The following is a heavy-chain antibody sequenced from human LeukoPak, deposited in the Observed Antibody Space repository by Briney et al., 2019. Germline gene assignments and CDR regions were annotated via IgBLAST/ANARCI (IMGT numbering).Heavy chain of an antibody. J-gene: IGHJ4*02. D-gene: IGHD6-19*01. Sequence: GGSLRLSCAASGFTFSSYSMNWVRQAPGKGLEWVSSISSSSSYIYYADSVKGRFTISRDNAKNSLYLQMNSLRAEDTAVYYCARDHFQCHNDYWGQGTLVTVSS. CDR3: ARDHFQCHNDY. CDR2: ISSSSSYI. CDR1: GFTFSSYS. V-gene: IGHV3-21*01.